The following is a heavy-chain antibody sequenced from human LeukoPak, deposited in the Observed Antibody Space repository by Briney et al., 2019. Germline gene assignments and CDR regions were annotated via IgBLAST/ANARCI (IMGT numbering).Heavy chain of an antibody. J-gene: IGHJ3*02. Sequence: GRSLRLSCAASGFTFSSYAMQWVRQAPGKGLEWVAVISYDGSNKYYADSVKGRFTISRDNSKNTLYLQMNSLRAEDTAVYYCARESVEDALDIWGQGTMVTVSS. D-gene: IGHD1-1*01. V-gene: IGHV3-30-3*01. CDR1: GFTFSSYA. CDR2: ISYDGSNK. CDR3: ARESVEDALDI.